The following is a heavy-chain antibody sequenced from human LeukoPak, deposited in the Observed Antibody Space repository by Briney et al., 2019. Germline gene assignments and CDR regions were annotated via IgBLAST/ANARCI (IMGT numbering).Heavy chain of an antibody. V-gene: IGHV1-24*01. CDR3: ATGVRYYDSSGSFDY. J-gene: IGHJ4*02. D-gene: IGHD3-22*01. CDR2: FDPEDGET. CDR1: GYTLTGLS. Sequence: ASVKASCKVSGYTLTGLSMHWVRQAPGKGLEWMGGFDPEDGETIYAQKFQGRVTMTEDTSTDTAYMELSSLRSEDTAVYYCATGVRYYDSSGSFDYWGQGTLVTVSS.